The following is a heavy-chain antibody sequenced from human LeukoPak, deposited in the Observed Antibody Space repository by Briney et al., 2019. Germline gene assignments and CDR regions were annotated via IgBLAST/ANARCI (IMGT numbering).Heavy chain of an antibody. Sequence: SETLSLTCGVYGGSFSGYYGTWIRQSPGKGLEWIGEINDSGSTNYNPSLQSRVVISVDTSKKQFSLKLNSLTAADTAVYYCARWWGFDPWGQGTLVTVSS. V-gene: IGHV4-34*01. D-gene: IGHD2-15*01. CDR3: ARWWGFDP. CDR2: INDSGST. J-gene: IGHJ5*02. CDR1: GGSFSGYY.